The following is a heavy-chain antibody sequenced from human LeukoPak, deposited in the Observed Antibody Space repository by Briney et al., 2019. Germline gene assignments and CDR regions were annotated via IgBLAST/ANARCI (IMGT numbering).Heavy chain of an antibody. V-gene: IGHV3-48*02. CDR3: ASSGSYRFDY. CDR1: GFTFSSYS. J-gene: IGHJ4*02. D-gene: IGHD1-26*01. Sequence: PGGSLRLSCAAFGFTFSSYSMNWVRQAPGKGLEWVSHITASGTAMFYADSVKGRFTISRDNAKNSLYLQMNSLRDEDTAVYYCASSGSYRFDYRGQGTLVTVSS. CDR2: ITASGTAM.